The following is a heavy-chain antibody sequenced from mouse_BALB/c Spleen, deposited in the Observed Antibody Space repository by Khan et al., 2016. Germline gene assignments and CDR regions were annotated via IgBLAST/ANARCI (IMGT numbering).Heavy chain of an antibody. D-gene: IGHD4-1*02. V-gene: IGHV2-6-7*01. J-gene: IGHJ3*01. CDR2: IWGDGST. CDR3: ATTGFAY. Sequence: QVQLKESGPGLVAPSQSLSITCTVSGFSLTGYDVNWVRQPPGKGLEWLGMIWGDGSTDYNSTLKYRLSTSKDNSKSQVFLKMNSLQTDDTARYYCATTGFAYWGQGTLVTVSA. CDR1: GFSLTGYD.